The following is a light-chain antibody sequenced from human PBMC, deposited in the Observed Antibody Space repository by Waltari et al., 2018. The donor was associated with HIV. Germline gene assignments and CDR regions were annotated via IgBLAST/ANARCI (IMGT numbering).Light chain of an antibody. CDR2: SDF. V-gene: IGLV3-21*04. Sequence: SYVLTQPSSVSLAPGKTVTITCGGDNLGGKSVHWYQQKPGQAPLLVISSDFDRPSGIPERFSGSKSETTATLTISGVEAGDEADYYCQVWDITSDRVVFGGGTHLTVL. CDR3: QVWDITSDRVV. J-gene: IGLJ2*01. CDR1: NLGGKS.